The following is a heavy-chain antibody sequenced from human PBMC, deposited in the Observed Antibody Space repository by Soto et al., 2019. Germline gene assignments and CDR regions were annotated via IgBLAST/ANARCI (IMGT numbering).Heavy chain of an antibody. J-gene: IGHJ5*01. Sequence: SQTLSXTCAISGDSVSTSTATWDWIRQSPSRGLEWLGRTYYRSKWYYDYALSVQGRITINADTYNNQLSLQLNSVTPDDTAVYFCARLIGNSWLDSWGQGTLVTVSS. V-gene: IGHV6-1*01. CDR2: TYYRSKWYY. D-gene: IGHD2-8*01. CDR3: ARLIGNSWLDS. CDR1: GDSVSTSTAT.